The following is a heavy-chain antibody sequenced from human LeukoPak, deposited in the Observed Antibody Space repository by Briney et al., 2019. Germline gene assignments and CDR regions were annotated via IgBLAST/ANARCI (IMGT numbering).Heavy chain of an antibody. CDR1: GYTFTSYG. CDR3: AREDSIAAFDP. Sequence: ASVKVSCKASGYTFTSYGISWVRQAPGQGLEWMGWINPNSGGTNYAQKFQGRVTMTRDTSISTAYMELSRLRSDDTAVYYCAREDSIAAFDPWGQGTLVTVSS. D-gene: IGHD6-13*01. V-gene: IGHV1-2*02. CDR2: INPNSGGT. J-gene: IGHJ5*02.